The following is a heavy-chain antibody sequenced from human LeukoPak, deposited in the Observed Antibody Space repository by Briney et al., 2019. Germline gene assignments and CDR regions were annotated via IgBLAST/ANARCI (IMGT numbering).Heavy chain of an antibody. V-gene: IGHV1-2*02. CDR3: ARAEEIAAAGTSWFDP. J-gene: IGHJ5*02. CDR1: GYTFTGYY. D-gene: IGHD6-13*01. CDR2: INPNSGGT. Sequence: ASVKVSCKASGYTFTGYYMHWVRQAPGQGLEWMGWINPNSGGTNYAQKFQGRVTMTGDTSISTAYMELSRLRSDDTAVYYCARAEEIAAAGTSWFDPWGQGTLVTVSS.